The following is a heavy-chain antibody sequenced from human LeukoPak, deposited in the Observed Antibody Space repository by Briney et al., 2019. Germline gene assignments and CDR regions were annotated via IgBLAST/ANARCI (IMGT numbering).Heavy chain of an antibody. Sequence: GGSLRLSCAASGFTFSSYWMTWVRQAPGKGLEWVANIKRDGSEKHYVDSVKGRFTISRDNAKNSMFLQMNSLRAEDTAVYYCAKHYYDSRGYYYPGAFDIWGQGTMVTVSS. V-gene: IGHV3-7*03. CDR1: GFTFSSYW. CDR2: IKRDGSEK. J-gene: IGHJ3*02. D-gene: IGHD3-22*01. CDR3: AKHYYDSRGYYYPGAFDI.